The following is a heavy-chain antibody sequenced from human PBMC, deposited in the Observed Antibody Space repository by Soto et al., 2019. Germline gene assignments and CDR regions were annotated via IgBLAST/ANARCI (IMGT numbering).Heavy chain of an antibody. CDR2: ISYSGST. D-gene: IGHD2-15*01. V-gene: IGHV4-59*01. Sequence: PSETLSLTCTVSGASITTYYWSWIRQPPGKGLEWTGYISYSGSTDYNPSLKSRVTISFDASKNQISLQVRSATAADAAVYYCARDLKEYCSDGKCNWFDPWGQGTLVT. CDR1: GASITTYY. J-gene: IGHJ5*02. CDR3: ARDLKEYCSDGKCNWFDP.